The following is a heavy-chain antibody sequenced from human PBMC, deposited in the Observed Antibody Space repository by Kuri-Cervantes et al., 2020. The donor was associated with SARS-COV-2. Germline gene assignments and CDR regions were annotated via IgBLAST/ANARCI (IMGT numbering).Heavy chain of an antibody. V-gene: IGHV5-10-1*01. CDR1: GFSFTSHF. J-gene: IGHJ4*02. CDR2: IDPSDSYT. D-gene: IGHD2-21*01. CDR3: AIFFIPGVVDY. Sequence: GESLKISCKGSGFSFTSHFISWVRQMPGKGLEWMGRIDPSDSYTNYSPSFQGHVTFSADKSINTAYLQWSGLRASDTAIYYCAIFFIPGVVDYWGPGTLVTVSS.